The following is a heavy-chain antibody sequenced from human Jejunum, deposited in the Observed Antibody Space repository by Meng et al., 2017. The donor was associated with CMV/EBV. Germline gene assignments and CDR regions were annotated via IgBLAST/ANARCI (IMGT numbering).Heavy chain of an antibody. CDR2: MNPNSGYS. Sequence: FSAYDNNWGRQAPGQGLEWMGWMNPNSGYSGYSQKFQGRVTFSRNTSITTAYMELNSLRSDDTAVYYCSRGGPIGIFGVVTQFYFDYWGQGTLVTVSS. D-gene: IGHD3-3*02. CDR1: FSAYD. V-gene: IGHV1-8*03. CDR3: SRGGPIGIFGVVTQFYFDY. J-gene: IGHJ4*02.